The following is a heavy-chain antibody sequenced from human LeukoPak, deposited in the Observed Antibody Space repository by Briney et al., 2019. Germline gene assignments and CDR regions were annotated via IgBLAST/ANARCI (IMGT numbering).Heavy chain of an antibody. CDR1: GGSISSYF. V-gene: IGHV4-4*07. CDR3: ARGGSLSNAFDI. D-gene: IGHD6-13*01. J-gene: IGHJ3*02. CDR2: IYTSGST. Sequence: SETLSLTCSVSGGSISSYFWSWIRQPAGKGLEWIGRIYTSGSTNYNPSLKSRVTMSVDTSRNQFSLRLNSVTAADTAVYYCARGGSLSNAFDIWGQGTMVTVFS.